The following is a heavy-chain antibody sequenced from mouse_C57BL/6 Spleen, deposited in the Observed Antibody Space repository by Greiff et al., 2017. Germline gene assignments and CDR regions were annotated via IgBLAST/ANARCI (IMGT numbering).Heavy chain of an antibody. CDR3: AREGHDGYYFDY. D-gene: IGHD2-2*01. Sequence: VQLQQSGPELVKPGASVKISCNASGYKFNDYYMHWVKQSPGQSLEWIGGINPDNGGTRYNPNFKGKATLTVDTSASTAYMELRSLTSEDSAVYYCAREGHDGYYFDYWGQGTTLTVSS. CDR2: INPDNGGT. J-gene: IGHJ2*01. CDR1: GYKFNDYY. V-gene: IGHV1-26*01.